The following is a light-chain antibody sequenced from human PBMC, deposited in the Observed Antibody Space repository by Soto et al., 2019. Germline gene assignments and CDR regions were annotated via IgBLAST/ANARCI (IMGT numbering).Light chain of an antibody. Sequence: SLLAPPASLSWSPGQSITLSCTGNSRDVGGYNYVSWYQQHPGKAPKLMIYDVSNRPSGVSNRFSGSKSGNTASLTISGLQAEDEADYYCSSYTSSSTYVFGTGTNVTVL. CDR2: DVS. CDR1: SRDVGGYNY. CDR3: SSYTSSSTYV. V-gene: IGLV2-14*01. J-gene: IGLJ1*01.